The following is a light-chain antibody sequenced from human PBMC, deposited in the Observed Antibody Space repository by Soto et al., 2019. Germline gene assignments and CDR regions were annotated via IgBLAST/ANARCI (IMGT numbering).Light chain of an antibody. CDR3: QSYDSSLSAWV. CDR1: SSNIGAGYD. CDR2: ANS. Sequence: QSVLTQPPSVSGAPGQRVTISCTESSSNIGAGYDVHWYQQLPGTAPKLLIYANSNRPSGVPDRFSGSKSGTSASLAITGLQDEDEAEYYCQSYDSSLSAWVFGGGTKLTVL. J-gene: IGLJ3*02. V-gene: IGLV1-40*01.